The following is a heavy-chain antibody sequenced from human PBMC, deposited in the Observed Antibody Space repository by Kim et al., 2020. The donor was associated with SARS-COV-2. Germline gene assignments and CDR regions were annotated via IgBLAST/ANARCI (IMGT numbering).Heavy chain of an antibody. J-gene: IGHJ5*02. V-gene: IGHV4-4*02. CDR1: GVSISNNYW. Sequence: SETLSLTCAASGVSISNNYWWSWVRQPPGKGLEWIGEIYHSGNTNFNSSLKSRVTISADKSMNQFSLRLSSVTAADTAVYYCARTTVGSYSGMYYGGGFVPWGQGVLVTVSS. D-gene: IGHD1-26*01. CDR2: IYHSGNT. CDR3: ARTTVGSYSGMYYGGGFVP.